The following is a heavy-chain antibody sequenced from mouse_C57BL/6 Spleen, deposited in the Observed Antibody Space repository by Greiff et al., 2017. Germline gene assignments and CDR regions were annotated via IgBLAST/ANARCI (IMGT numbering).Heavy chain of an antibody. CDR1: GYAFSSYW. J-gene: IGHJ3*01. CDR2: IYPGDGDT. Sequence: VQLQQSGAELVKPGASVKISCKASGYAFSSYWMNWVKQRPGKGLEWIGQIYPGDGDTNYNGKFKGKATLTADKSSSTAYMQLSSLTSEDSAVYFCARSHYYGSSYLFAYGGQGTLVTVSA. V-gene: IGHV1-80*01. CDR3: ARSHYYGSSYLFAY. D-gene: IGHD1-1*01.